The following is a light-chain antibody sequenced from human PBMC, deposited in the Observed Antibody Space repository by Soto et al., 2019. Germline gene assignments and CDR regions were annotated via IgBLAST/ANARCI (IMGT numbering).Light chain of an antibody. V-gene: IGLV2-14*01. CDR2: DVS. CDR3: SSYTSSNTVV. CDR1: SSDVGGYNY. J-gene: IGLJ2*01. Sequence: QSALTQPASVSGSPGQSITISCTGTSSDVGGYNYVSWYQQYPDKAPKLMIYDVSNRPSGLSNRFSGSKSGNTASLTISGLQAEDEADYYCSSYTSSNTVVFGGGTKLTVL.